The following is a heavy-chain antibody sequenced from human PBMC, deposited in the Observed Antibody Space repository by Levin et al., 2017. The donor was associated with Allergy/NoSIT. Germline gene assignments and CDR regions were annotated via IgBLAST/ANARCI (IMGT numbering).Heavy chain of an antibody. CDR1: GGSISSSSDY. V-gene: IGHV4-39*07. CDR2: IYYSGST. CDR3: ARDTGYSSGKFDY. Sequence: PSETLSLTCTVSGGSISSSSDYWGWIRQPPGRGREWIVSIYYSGSTYYNPSLKSRVTISVDTSKNQFSLKLSSVTAADTAVYYCARDTGYSSGKFDYWGQGTLVTVSS. D-gene: IGHD6-19*01. J-gene: IGHJ4*02.